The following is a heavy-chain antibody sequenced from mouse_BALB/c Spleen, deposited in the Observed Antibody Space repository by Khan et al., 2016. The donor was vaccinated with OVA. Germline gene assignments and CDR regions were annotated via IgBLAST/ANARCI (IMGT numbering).Heavy chain of an antibody. V-gene: IGHV1-4*01. J-gene: IGHJ3*01. CDR2: INPSSGYT. CDR1: GYTFISYT. D-gene: IGHD2-14*01. CDR3: ARDGAYYRNDGWFAY. Sequence: VELVESGAELTRPGASVKMSCKASGYTFISYTIHWIKQRPGQGLEWIGYINPSSGYTNYNQKFKDKATLTADKSSTTAYMQLSSLTSDDSVVYYCARDGAYYRNDGWFAYWGQGTLVTVSA.